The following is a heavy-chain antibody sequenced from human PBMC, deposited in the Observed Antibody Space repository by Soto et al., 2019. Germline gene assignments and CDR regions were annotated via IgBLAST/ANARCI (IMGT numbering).Heavy chain of an antibody. D-gene: IGHD1-26*01. CDR3: TPRGSY. Sequence: EVQLVESGGGLVKPGGSLRLSCPASVFTFSNAGMFWDRQVPGKGLARVGRIKRKTDGGTTDYAAPVTGRFTISRDDSKNTLYLQMNSLKTEDTAVYYCTPRGSYWGQGTLVTVSS. CDR2: IKRKTDGGTT. J-gene: IGHJ4*02. CDR1: VFTFSNAG. V-gene: IGHV3-15*01.